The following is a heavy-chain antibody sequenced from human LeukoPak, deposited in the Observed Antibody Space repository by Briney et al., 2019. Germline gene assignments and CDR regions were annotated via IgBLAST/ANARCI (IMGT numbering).Heavy chain of an antibody. J-gene: IGHJ1*01. CDR2: IYDDVTT. Sequence: GGSLRLSCAASGFAVSSNYMSWVRQAPGKGLEWVSVIYDDVTTYYADSVKGRFTISRDNSKNTLYLQMNSLRAEDTAVYYCARDRGVSGWPRYFQHWGQGTLVTVSS. D-gene: IGHD6-19*01. CDR3: ARDRGVSGWPRYFQH. CDR1: GFAVSSNY. V-gene: IGHV3-53*01.